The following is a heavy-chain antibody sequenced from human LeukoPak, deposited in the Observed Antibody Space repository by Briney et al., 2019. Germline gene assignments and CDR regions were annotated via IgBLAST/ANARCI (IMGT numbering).Heavy chain of an antibody. Sequence: GGSLRLSCSASGFTFSSYDMHWVRQAPGKGLEYVTAISSNGGSTYYADSVKGRFTISRDNSKNTLYLQMSSLRAEDTAVYYCVKGHYYGSGTPTFDYWGQGTLVTVSS. CDR3: VKGHYYGSGTPTFDY. CDR2: ISSNGGST. J-gene: IGHJ4*02. CDR1: GFTFSSYD. D-gene: IGHD3-10*01. V-gene: IGHV3-64D*06.